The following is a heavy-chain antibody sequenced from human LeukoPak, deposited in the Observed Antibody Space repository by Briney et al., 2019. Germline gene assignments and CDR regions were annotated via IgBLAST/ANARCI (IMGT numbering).Heavy chain of an antibody. V-gene: IGHV1-69*04. CDR3: ARKLVGAKGNYFDY. Sequence: ASVKVSCKASGGTFSSYAISWVRQAPGQGLEWMGRIIPILGIANYAQKFQGRVTITADKSTSTAYMELSSLRSEDTAVYYCARKLVGAKGNYFDYWGQGTLVTVSS. D-gene: IGHD1-26*01. J-gene: IGHJ4*02. CDR1: GGTFSSYA. CDR2: IIPILGIA.